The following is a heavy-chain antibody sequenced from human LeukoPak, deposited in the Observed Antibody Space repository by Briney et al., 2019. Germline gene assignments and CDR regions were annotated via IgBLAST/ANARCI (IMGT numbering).Heavy chain of an antibody. CDR3: ARSGPYYYDYFMDV. CDR1: GGSISSGSYF. CDR2: IYPSGRT. V-gene: IGHV4-61*02. J-gene: IGHJ6*03. Sequence: SETLSLTCTVSGGSISSGSYFWSWVRQSAGKGLEWIGRIYPSGRTNYRSSLKSRVTLSVDTTKNQISLRLTSVTAADTAIYYCARSGPYYYDYFMDVWGKGTTVTISS.